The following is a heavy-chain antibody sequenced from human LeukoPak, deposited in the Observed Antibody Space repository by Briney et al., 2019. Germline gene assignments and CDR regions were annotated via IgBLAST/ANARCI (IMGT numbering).Heavy chain of an antibody. D-gene: IGHD3-22*01. CDR1: GGSISSYY. CDR2: IYTSGST. CDR3: ARVTTMIVVGLDAFDI. Sequence: SETLSLTCTVSGGSISSYYWSWIRQPAGKGLEWIGRIYTSGSTNYSPSLKSRVTMSVDTSKNQFSLKLSSVTAADTAVYYCARVTTMIVVGLDAFDIWGQGTMVTVSS. J-gene: IGHJ3*02. V-gene: IGHV4-4*07.